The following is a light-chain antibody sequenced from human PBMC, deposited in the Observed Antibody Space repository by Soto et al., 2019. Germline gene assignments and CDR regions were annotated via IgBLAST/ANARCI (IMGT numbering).Light chain of an antibody. CDR3: SSYTNTSPLV. CDR1: SSDVGGYNY. CDR2: EVS. Sequence: QSALTQPASVSGSPGQSITISCTGTSSDVGGYNYVSWYQQHPGKAPKLMIDEVSDRPSGVSNRFSGSNSGNTASLTISGLQAEDEADYYCSSYTNTSPLVFGGGTKLTVL. J-gene: IGLJ3*02. V-gene: IGLV2-14*01.